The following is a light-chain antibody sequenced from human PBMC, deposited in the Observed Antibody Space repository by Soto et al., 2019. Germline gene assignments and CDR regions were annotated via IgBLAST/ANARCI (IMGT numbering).Light chain of an antibody. CDR2: EVS. CDR1: SSDIGGYNF. V-gene: IGLV2-14*01. Sequence: QSVLTQPASVSGSPGQSITISCTGTSSDIGGYNFVSWYQHHPGKAPKLMIYEVSDRPSGVSDRFSGSKSGNTASLTISGLQAEDEADYYCTSYTSNNTWVFGGGTKLTVL. J-gene: IGLJ3*02. CDR3: TSYTSNNTWV.